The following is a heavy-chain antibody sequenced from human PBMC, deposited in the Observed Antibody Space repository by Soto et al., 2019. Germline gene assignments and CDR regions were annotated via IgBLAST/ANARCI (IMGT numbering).Heavy chain of an antibody. CDR2: IYWDDNK. V-gene: IGHV2-5*02. CDR3: AHLGYCSGGSCHNWFDP. J-gene: IGHJ5*02. Sequence: QITLKESGPTLVKPTQTLTLTCAFSGFSLTTTGVGVGWIRQPPGKALEGLALIYWDDNKRYSPSLKSRLSITKDTSKNQVVLTMTNMDPVDTATYYCAHLGYCSGGSCHNWFDPWGQGTLVTVSS. CDR1: GFSLTTTGVG. D-gene: IGHD2-15*01.